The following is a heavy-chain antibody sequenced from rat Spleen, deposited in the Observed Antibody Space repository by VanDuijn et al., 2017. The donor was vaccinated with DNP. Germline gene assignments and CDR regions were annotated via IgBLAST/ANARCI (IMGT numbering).Heavy chain of an antibody. Sequence: VQLKESGPGLVQPSQTLSLTCAVSGFSLTSYPVTWIRQPPGKGLEWVASINTGGGSTYYPESVKGRFTISRDNAEDTVYLQMNSLRSEDTATYYCARPHSNNYGGFAYWGQGTLVTVSS. J-gene: IGHJ3*01. CDR1: GFSLTSYP. CDR2: INTGGGST. D-gene: IGHD1-10*01. CDR3: ARPHSNNYGGFAY. V-gene: IGHV5-58*01.